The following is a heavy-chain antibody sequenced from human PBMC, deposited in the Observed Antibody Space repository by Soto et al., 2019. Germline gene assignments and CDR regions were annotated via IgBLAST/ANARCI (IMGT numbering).Heavy chain of an antibody. CDR1: GGSISSYY. J-gene: IGHJ4*02. CDR2: IYYSGST. V-gene: IGHV4-59*01. Sequence: SETLSLTCTVSGGSISSYYWSWIRQPPGKGLEWIGYIYYSGSTNYNPSLKSRVTISVDTSKNQFSLKLSSVTAADTAVYYCAGGVLWFGELLPYWGQGTLVTVSS. D-gene: IGHD3-10*01. CDR3: AGGVLWFGELLPY.